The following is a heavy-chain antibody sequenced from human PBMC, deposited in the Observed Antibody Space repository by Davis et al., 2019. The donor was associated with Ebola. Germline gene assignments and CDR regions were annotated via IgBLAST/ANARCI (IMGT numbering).Heavy chain of an antibody. CDR2: IYWDDDK. J-gene: IGHJ6*02. CDR3: AHSCSGGSCYSGYYYYGMDV. V-gene: IGHV2-5*02. Sequence: SGPTLVKPTQTLTLTCTFSGFSLSTSGVGVGWIRQPPGKALEWLALIYWDDDKRYSPSLKSRLTITKDTSKNQMVLTMTNMDPVDTATYYCAHSCSGGSCYSGYYYYGMDVWGQGTTVTVSS. D-gene: IGHD2-15*01. CDR1: GFSLSTSGVG.